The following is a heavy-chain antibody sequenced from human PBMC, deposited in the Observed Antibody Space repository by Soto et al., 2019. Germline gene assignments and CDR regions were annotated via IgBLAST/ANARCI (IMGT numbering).Heavy chain of an antibody. Sequence: QVQLVESGGGVVQPGRSLRLSCAASGFTFSSYGMHWVRQAPGKGLEWVAIISYDGSEKYYAGSVKGRFTISRDNSKNTLYLQMNSLRAEDTAVYYCAKGAVTSSLYYFDYWGQGTLVIVSS. D-gene: IGHD4-17*01. CDR3: AKGAVTSSLYYFDY. CDR1: GFTFSSYG. J-gene: IGHJ4*02. V-gene: IGHV3-30*18. CDR2: ISYDGSEK.